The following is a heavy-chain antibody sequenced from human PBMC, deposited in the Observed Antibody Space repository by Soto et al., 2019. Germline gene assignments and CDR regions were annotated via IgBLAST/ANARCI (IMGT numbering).Heavy chain of an antibody. Sequence: KTSETLSLTCAVSGGSISSGGYSWSWIRQPPGKGLEWIGYIYHSGSTYYNPSLKSRVTISVDRSKNQFSLKLSSVTAADTAVYYCARVTDYWGQGTLVTVSS. J-gene: IGHJ4*02. CDR2: IYHSGST. CDR3: ARVTDY. CDR1: GGSISSGGYS. V-gene: IGHV4-30-2*01.